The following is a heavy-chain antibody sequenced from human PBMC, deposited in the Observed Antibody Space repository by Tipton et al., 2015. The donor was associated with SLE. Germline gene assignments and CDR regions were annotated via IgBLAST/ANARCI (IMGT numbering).Heavy chain of an antibody. CDR3: ARSNEARGVIDY. D-gene: IGHD3-10*01. J-gene: IGHJ4*02. V-gene: IGHV4-59*01. Sequence: TLSLTCTVSGGSISNYYWSWIRQPPGKELEWIGRFYNSGSTNYNPSLKSRVTISVDTSKNQFSLKLSSVTAADTAVYYCARSNEARGVIDYWGQGTLVTVSS. CDR1: GGSISNYY. CDR2: FYNSGST.